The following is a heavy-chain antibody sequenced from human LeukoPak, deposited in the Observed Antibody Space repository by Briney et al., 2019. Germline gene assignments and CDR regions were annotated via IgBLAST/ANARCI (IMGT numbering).Heavy chain of an antibody. CDR2: ISGSGGST. CDR1: GFTFSSYG. Sequence: GGSLRLSCAASGFTFSSYGMSWVRQAPGKGLEWASAISGSGGSTYYADSVKGRFTISRDNSKNTLYLQMNSLRAEDTAVYYCAKSGRSSGSSLSDYWGQGTLVTVSS. V-gene: IGHV3-23*01. D-gene: IGHD3-10*01. CDR3: AKSGRSSGSSLSDY. J-gene: IGHJ4*02.